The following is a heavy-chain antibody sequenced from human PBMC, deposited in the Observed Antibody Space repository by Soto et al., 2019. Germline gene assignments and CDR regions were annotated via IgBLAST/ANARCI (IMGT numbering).Heavy chain of an antibody. J-gene: IGHJ6*02. V-gene: IGHV3-23*01. D-gene: IGHD6-25*01. CDR2: INNRGGNS. Sequence: GGSLRLSCAASGFTFRKYTMTWVRQAPGKGLEWVSGINNRGGNSYYADSVKGRFTISRDNSKDRLYLQMNSLRVEDTAVYYCAKDIAAGLGYYYYGMDVWGQGTTVTVSS. CDR3: AKDIAAGLGYYYYGMDV. CDR1: GFTFRKYT.